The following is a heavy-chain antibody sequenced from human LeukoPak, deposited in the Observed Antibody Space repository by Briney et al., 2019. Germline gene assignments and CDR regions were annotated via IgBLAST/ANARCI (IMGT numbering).Heavy chain of an antibody. V-gene: IGHV4-34*01. D-gene: IGHD2-8*01. J-gene: IGHJ4*02. CDR1: GGSFSGYY. CDR2: INHSGST. CDR3: AAQDIVLMVYGYPW. Sequence: SETLSLTCAVHGGSFSGYYWSWIRQPPGKGLEWIGEINHSGSTNYNPSLKSRVTISVDTSKNQFSLKLSSVTAADTAVYYCAAQDIVLMVYGYPWWGQGTLVTVSS.